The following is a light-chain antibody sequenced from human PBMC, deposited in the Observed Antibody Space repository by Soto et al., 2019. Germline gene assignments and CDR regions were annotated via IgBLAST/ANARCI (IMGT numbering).Light chain of an antibody. CDR3: QQYGSLIT. Sequence: EIVLTQSPGTLSLSPGERATLSCRASQSVSSSYLAGYQQKPGQAPRLLIYGASSRATGIPDRFSGSGSGTDFTLTIRRLESEDFAVYYCQQYGSLITFGQGTRLEIK. J-gene: IGKJ5*01. CDR1: QSVSSSY. V-gene: IGKV3-20*01. CDR2: GAS.